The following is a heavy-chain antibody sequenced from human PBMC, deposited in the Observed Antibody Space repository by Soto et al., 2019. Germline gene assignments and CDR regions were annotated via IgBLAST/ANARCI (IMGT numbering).Heavy chain of an antibody. CDR2: ISWNSGSM. CDR1: GFTFDDYA. J-gene: IGHJ4*02. CDR3: ARDTTYYHGSGSYYIDY. Sequence: LRLSCEASGFTFDDYAMHWVRQAPGKGLQWVSGISWNSGSMAYADSVRGRFTISRDNAKKSLFLQMNSLRPEDTALYYCARDTTYYHGSGSYYIDYWGQGTMVTVSS. D-gene: IGHD3-10*01. V-gene: IGHV3-9*01.